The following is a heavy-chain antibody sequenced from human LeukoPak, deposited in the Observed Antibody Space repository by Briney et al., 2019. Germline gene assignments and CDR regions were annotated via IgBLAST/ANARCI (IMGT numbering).Heavy chain of an antibody. CDR3: ARSGYCSGGSCYGDFQH. V-gene: IGHV4-39*07. CDR2: IYYSGST. J-gene: IGHJ1*01. D-gene: IGHD2-15*01. CDR1: GGSISSSGYY. Sequence: KASETLSLTCTVSGGSISSSGYYWGWIRQPPGKGLEWIGSIYYSGSTYYNPSLKSRVTISVDTSKNQFSLKLSSVTAADTAVYYCARSGYCSGGSCYGDFQHWGQGTLVTVSS.